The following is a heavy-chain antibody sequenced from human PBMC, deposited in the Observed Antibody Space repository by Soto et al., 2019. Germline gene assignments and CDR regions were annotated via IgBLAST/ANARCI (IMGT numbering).Heavy chain of an antibody. V-gene: IGHV4-31*03. J-gene: IGHJ6*02. CDR1: GGSISSGGYY. CDR3: ARDRGKTDYDFWSGYYYYGMDV. D-gene: IGHD3-3*01. CDR2: IYYSGST. Sequence: QVQLQESGPGLVKPSQTLSLTCTVSGGSISSGGYYWSWIRQHPGKGLEWIGYIYYSGSTYYNPSLKSRVNISVDTSKNQFSLKLSSVTAADTAVYYCARDRGKTDYDFWSGYYYYGMDVWGQGTTVTVSS.